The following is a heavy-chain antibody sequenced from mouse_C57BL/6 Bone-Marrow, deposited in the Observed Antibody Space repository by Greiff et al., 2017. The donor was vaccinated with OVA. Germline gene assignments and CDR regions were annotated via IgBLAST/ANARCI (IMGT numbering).Heavy chain of an antibody. D-gene: IGHD1-1*01. CDR1: GYTFTDYN. V-gene: IGHV1-22*01. CDR2: INPNNGGT. J-gene: IGHJ3*01. Sequence: EVQLQQSGPELVKPGASVKMSCKASGYTFTDYNMHWVKQSHGKSLEWIGYINPNNGGTSYNQKFKGKATLTVNKSSSTAYMELRSLTSEDSAVYYRARGILRWGWFAYWGQGTLVTVSA. CDR3: ARGILRWGWFAY.